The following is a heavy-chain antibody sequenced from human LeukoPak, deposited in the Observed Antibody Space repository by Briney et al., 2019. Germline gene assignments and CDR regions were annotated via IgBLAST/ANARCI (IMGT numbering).Heavy chain of an antibody. D-gene: IGHD6-13*01. CDR1: GYSFTNYC. Sequence: GASLKISCKGFGYSFTNYCIGWARQLSGKGLEWMGIIYPGDSDTRYSPSFQGQVTISADESISTAYLQWSSLKASDTAMYYCASHTTGIPAGGYYYGMDVWGQGTTVTVSS. J-gene: IGHJ6*02. CDR3: ASHTTGIPAGGYYYGMDV. V-gene: IGHV5-51*01. CDR2: IYPGDSDT.